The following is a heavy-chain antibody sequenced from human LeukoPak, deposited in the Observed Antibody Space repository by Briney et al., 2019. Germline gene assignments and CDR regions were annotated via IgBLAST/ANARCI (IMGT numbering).Heavy chain of an antibody. CDR3: ARSRSYGSGSYPQGDYFDY. D-gene: IGHD3-10*01. V-gene: IGHV3-30*04. CDR1: GFTFSSYA. CDR2: ISYDGSNK. Sequence: GGSLRLSCAASGFTFSSYAMHWVRQAPGKGLEWVAVISYDGSNKYYADSVKGRFTISRDNSKNTLYLQMNSLRAEDTAVYYCARSRSYGSGSYPQGDYFDYWGQGTLVTVSS. J-gene: IGHJ4*02.